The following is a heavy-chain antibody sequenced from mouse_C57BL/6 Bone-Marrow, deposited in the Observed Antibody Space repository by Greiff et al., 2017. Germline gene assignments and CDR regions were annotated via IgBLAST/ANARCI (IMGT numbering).Heavy chain of an antibody. V-gene: IGHV5-15*01. D-gene: IGHD2-12*01. CDR2: ISNLAYSI. CDR3: AIRGVYAVYAKDY. CDR1: GFTFSDYG. Sequence: EVQVVESGGGLVQPGGSLKLSCAASGFTFSDYGMAWVRQAPRKGPEWVAFISNLAYSIYSADTVTGRFTISRENAKNTLYLEMRRLRSEDTAMXYCAIRGVYAVYAKDYWGQGTSVTVSS. J-gene: IGHJ4*01.